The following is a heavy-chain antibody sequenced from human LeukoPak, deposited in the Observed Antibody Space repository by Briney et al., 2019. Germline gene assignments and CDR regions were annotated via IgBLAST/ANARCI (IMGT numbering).Heavy chain of an antibody. D-gene: IGHD2-2*01. CDR2: IYYSGST. CDR1: GGSISSGDYY. CDR3: ARGVVPAATRIDY. V-gene: IGHV4-30-4*08. J-gene: IGHJ4*02. Sequence: NPSETLSLTCTVSGGSISSGDYYWSWIRQPPGKGLEWIGYIYYSGSTYYNPSLKSRVTISVDTSKTQFSLKRSSVTAADTAVYYCARGVVPAATRIDYWGQGTLVTVSS.